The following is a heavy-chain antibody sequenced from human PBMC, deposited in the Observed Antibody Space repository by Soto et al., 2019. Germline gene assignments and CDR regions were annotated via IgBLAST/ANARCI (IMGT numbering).Heavy chain of an antibody. D-gene: IGHD6-13*01. CDR3: ARDHYSSSWEAEYYFDY. V-gene: IGHV3-33*01. Sequence: GGSLRLSCAASGFTFSSYGMHWVRQAPGKGLEWVAVIWYDGSNKYYADSVKGRFTISRDNSKNTLYLQMNSLRAEDTAVYYCARDHYSSSWEAEYYFDYWGQGTLVTVSS. CDR1: GFTFSSYG. CDR2: IWYDGSNK. J-gene: IGHJ4*02.